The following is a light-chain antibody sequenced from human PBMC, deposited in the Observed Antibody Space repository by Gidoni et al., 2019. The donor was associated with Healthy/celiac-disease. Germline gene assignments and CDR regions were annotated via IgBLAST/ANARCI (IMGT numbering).Light chain of an antibody. CDR1: PSVSSSY. V-gene: IGKV3-20*01. J-gene: IGKJ2*01. CDR2: GAS. CDR3: QQYGSSPYT. Sequence: PGERATLSCRASPSVSSSYLAWYQQKPGQAPRLLIYGASSRATGIPDRFSGSGSGTDFTLTISRLEPEDFAVYYCQQYGSSPYTFGQGTKLEIK.